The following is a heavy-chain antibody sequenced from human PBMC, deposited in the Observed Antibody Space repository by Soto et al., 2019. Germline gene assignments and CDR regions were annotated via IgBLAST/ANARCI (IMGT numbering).Heavy chain of an antibody. V-gene: IGHV3-30*18. J-gene: IGHJ4*02. CDR3: AKDTHSSGYSGYGRFDY. D-gene: IGHD5-12*01. Sequence: GGSLRLSCAASGFTFSSYGMHWVRQAPGKGLEWVAVISYDGSNKYYADSVKGRFTISRDNSKNTLYLQMNSLRAEDTAVYYCAKDTHSSGYSGYGRFDYWGQGTLVTVSS. CDR1: GFTFSSYG. CDR2: ISYDGSNK.